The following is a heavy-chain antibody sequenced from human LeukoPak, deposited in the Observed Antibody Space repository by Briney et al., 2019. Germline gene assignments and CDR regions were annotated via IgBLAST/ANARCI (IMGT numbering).Heavy chain of an antibody. CDR2: IAISDGKT. V-gene: IGHV3-23*01. Sequence: GGPLRLSCAASGFALSSTAMSWVRQAPGKGLEWVSTIAISDGKTYYADSVKGRFSISRDNSKNTLYLQMNSLRAEDTAVYYCAKLGTSDDYWGQGTLVTVSS. J-gene: IGHJ4*02. CDR1: GFALSSTA. CDR3: AKLGTSDDY. D-gene: IGHD2-2*01.